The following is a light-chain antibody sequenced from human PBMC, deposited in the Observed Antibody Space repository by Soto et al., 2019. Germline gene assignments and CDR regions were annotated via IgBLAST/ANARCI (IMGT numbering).Light chain of an antibody. CDR2: GNS. V-gene: IGLV1-40*01. CDR1: SSNIGAGYD. CDR3: QSYDSSLSAGV. Sequence: QSVLTQPPSVSGAPGQRVTISCTGSSSNIGAGYDVHWYQQLPGTAPKLLIYGNSNRPSGVPDRFSGSKSGTSASLAIPGLQAEDGADYYCQSYDSSLSAGVFGGGTKLTVL. J-gene: IGLJ2*01.